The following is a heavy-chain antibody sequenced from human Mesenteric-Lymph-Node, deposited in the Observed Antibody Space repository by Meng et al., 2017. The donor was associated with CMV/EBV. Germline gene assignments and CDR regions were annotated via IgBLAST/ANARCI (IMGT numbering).Heavy chain of an antibody. CDR2: ISSSSSTI. V-gene: IGHV3-11*01. CDR3: ARSTELRQLVGSFDY. D-gene: IGHD6-6*01. Sequence: GESLKISCAASGFTVSSNYMSWVRQAPGKGLEWVSYISSSSSTIYYADSVKGRFTISRDNAKNSLHLQMNSLRAEDTAVYYCARSTELRQLVGSFDYWGQGTLVTVSS. J-gene: IGHJ4*02. CDR1: GFTVSSNY.